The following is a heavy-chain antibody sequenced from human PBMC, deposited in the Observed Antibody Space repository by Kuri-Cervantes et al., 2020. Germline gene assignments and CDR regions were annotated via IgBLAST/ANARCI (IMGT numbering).Heavy chain of an antibody. CDR1: GFTVSSNY. Sequence: GESLKISCAASGFTVSSNYMSWVRQAPGKGLEWVSVIYSGGSTYYADSVKGRFTISRDNAKNSLYLQMNSLRAEDTAVYYCARDEYQLLYLGGYYYYGMDVWGQGTTVTVSS. V-gene: IGHV3-66*01. CDR3: ARDEYQLLYLGGYYYYGMDV. D-gene: IGHD2-2*02. J-gene: IGHJ6*02. CDR2: IYSGGST.